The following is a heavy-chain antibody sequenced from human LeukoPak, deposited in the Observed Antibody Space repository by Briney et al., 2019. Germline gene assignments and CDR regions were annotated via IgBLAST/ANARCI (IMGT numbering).Heavy chain of an antibody. CDR1: GGSISSGSYY. CDR3: ARTTEGYAGGPGYSYYYYMDV. V-gene: IGHV4-61*09. Sequence: SETLSPTCTVSGGSISSGSYYWSWIRQPAGKGLEWIGHIYTSGSTNYNPSLKSRVTISVDTSKNQVSLKLRSVTAADTAVYYCARTTEGYAGGPGYSYYYYMDVWGKGTTVTISS. J-gene: IGHJ6*03. CDR2: IYTSGST. D-gene: IGHD5-12*01.